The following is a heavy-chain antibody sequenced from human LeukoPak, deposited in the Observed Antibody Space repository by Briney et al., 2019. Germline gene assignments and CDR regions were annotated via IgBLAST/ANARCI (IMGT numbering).Heavy chain of an antibody. V-gene: IGHV3-7*01. CDR1: GGSVSDYY. CDR3: ARGGYDSSGYRIEGY. CDR2: IKQDGSEK. J-gene: IGHJ4*02. Sequence: PSETLSLTCTVSGGSVSDYYWGWIRQAPGKGLEWVANIKQDGSEKYYVDSVKGRFTISRDNAKNSLYLQMNSLRAEDTAVYYCARGGYDSSGYRIEGYWGQGTLVTVSS. D-gene: IGHD3-22*01.